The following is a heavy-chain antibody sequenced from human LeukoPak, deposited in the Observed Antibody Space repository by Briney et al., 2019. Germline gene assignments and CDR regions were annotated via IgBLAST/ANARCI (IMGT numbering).Heavy chain of an antibody. Sequence: GGSLRLSCAASGFTFSSYWMSWVRQAPGKGLEWVANIKQDGSEKYYVDSVKGRFTISRDNAKNSLYLQMNSLRAEDTAVYYCARFWYYYGSGAAGWFDPWGQGTLVTVSS. CDR3: ARFWYYYGSGAAGWFDP. J-gene: IGHJ5*02. V-gene: IGHV3-7*01. D-gene: IGHD3-10*01. CDR1: GFTFSSYW. CDR2: IKQDGSEK.